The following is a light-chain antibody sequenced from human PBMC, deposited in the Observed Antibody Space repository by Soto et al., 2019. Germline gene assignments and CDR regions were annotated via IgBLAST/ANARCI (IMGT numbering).Light chain of an antibody. Sequence: QAVVTQEPSLTVSPGGTVTLTCASSTGAVTTGYYPSWFQHKPGHAPRALIYNTNDKHSWTPARLSGSLLGDKAALTLSGEQPEDEAEYYCLLYYGGSWVFGGGTKLTVL. CDR1: TGAVTTGYY. J-gene: IGLJ3*02. V-gene: IGLV7-43*01. CDR3: LLYYGGSWV. CDR2: NTN.